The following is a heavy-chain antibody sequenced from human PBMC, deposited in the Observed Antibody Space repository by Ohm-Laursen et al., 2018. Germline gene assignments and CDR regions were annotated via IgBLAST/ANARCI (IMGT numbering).Heavy chain of an antibody. V-gene: IGHV3-21*01. Sequence: GSPRLSCTASGFTFSRYAMNWVRQAPGKGLEWVSSISSSSSYIYYADSVKGRFTISRDNSKNTLYLQMNSLRAEDTAVYYCAKVQTSRGLDYWGQGTLVTVSS. J-gene: IGHJ4*02. CDR3: AKVQTSRGLDY. CDR1: GFTFSRYA. CDR2: ISSSSSYI.